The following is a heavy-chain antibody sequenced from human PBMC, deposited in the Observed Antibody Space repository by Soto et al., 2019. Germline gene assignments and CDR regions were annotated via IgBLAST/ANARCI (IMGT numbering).Heavy chain of an antibody. CDR3: AKDLAISDIVVVPAARGFDP. CDR2: ISGSGGST. Sequence: GGSLILSCAASGFTFSSYAMSWVRQAPGKVLEWVSAISGSGGSTYYADSVKGRFTISRDNSKNTLYLQMNSLRAEDTAVYYCAKDLAISDIVVVPAARGFDPWGQGTLVTVSS. D-gene: IGHD2-2*01. J-gene: IGHJ5*02. CDR1: GFTFSSYA. V-gene: IGHV3-23*01.